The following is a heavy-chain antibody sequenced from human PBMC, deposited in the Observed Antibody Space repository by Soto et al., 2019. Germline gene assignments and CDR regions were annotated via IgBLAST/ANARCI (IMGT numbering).Heavy chain of an antibody. CDR2: IYYSGST. V-gene: IGHV4-30-4*01. Sequence: PSETLYLTCTVSGGSISSGDYYWSWIRQPPGKGLEWIGYIYYSGSTYYNPSLKSRVTISVDTSKNQFSLKLSSVTAADTAVYYCHTSHQYYYDSSGYHYYFDYWGQGTLVTVSS. J-gene: IGHJ4*02. CDR3: HTSHQYYYDSSGYHYYFDY. CDR1: GGSISSGDYY. D-gene: IGHD3-22*01.